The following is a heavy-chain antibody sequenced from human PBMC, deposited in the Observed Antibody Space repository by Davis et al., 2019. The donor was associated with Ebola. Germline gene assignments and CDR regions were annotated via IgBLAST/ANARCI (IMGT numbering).Heavy chain of an antibody. CDR3: ARDGSVAAIELDY. CDR2: ISAYIGNT. Sequence: AASVKVSCKTAGYTFSSYGINWVRQAPGQGLEWMGWISAYIGNTKYAQKLQGRVTMTTDTSTSTAYMELRSLRSDDTAVYYCARDGSVAAIELDYWGQGTLVTVSS. CDR1: GYTFSSYG. D-gene: IGHD2-2*02. V-gene: IGHV1-18*04. J-gene: IGHJ4*02.